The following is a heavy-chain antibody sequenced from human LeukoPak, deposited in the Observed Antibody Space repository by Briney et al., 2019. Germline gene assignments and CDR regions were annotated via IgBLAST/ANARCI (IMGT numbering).Heavy chain of an antibody. CDR1: GFTFSSCA. J-gene: IGHJ4*02. CDR3: AKDEARYCSGGSCYVPSFDFDY. D-gene: IGHD2-15*01. Sequence: GGSLRLFCAASGFTFSSCAMSWVRQAPGKGLEWVSAISGSGGSTYYADSVKGRFTISRDNSKNTLYLQMNSLRAEDTAVYYCAKDEARYCSGGSCYVPSFDFDYWGQGTLVTVSS. CDR2: ISGSGGST. V-gene: IGHV3-23*01.